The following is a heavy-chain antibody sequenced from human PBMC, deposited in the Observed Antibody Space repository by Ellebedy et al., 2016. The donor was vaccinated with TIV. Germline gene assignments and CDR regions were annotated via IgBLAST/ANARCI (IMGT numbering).Heavy chain of an antibody. Sequence: SGPTLVKPTHTLTLTCTLSGLSVSHNGMRMNWIRQPTGKAMEWLSRIDWDDDNFYNTSLKTRLTISKDTSKNQVVLTMTVMEPVDTTTYYCARISRDAFDIWGQGTMVIVSS. CDR1: GLSVSHNGMR. CDR3: ARISRDAFDI. J-gene: IGHJ3*02. CDR2: IDWDDDN. V-gene: IGHV2-70*04.